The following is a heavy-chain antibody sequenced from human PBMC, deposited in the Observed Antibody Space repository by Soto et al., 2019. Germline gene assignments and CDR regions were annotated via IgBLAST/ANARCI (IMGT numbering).Heavy chain of an antibody. D-gene: IGHD2-2*01. CDR3: ARPAATVIYYSGMDV. J-gene: IGHJ6*02. Sequence: LRLSCAASGFTFTNYAMHWVRQAPGKGLEWVAIISFDGSNEHYADSVQGRFTISRDNSENTLYLQMNSLRPDDTAVYYCARPAATVIYYSGMDVWGQGTTVTVSS. CDR2: ISFDGSNE. V-gene: IGHV3-30-3*01. CDR1: GFTFTNYA.